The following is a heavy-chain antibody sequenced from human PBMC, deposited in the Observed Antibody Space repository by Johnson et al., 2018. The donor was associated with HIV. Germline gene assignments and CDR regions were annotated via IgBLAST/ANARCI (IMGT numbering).Heavy chain of an antibody. J-gene: IGHJ3*02. Sequence: VQLVESGGGVVQPGGSLRLSCAASGFTFSIYDIHWVRQAPGKGLEWVAMISHDGTNNFYADSVKGRFTVSRDNSKNTLYLEANSLGPEDTATYYCAKGSTPTMIIVVISAFDIWGQGTMVTVSS. V-gene: IGHV3-30*18. CDR1: GFTFSIYD. D-gene: IGHD3-22*01. CDR2: ISHDGTNN. CDR3: AKGSTPTMIIVVISAFDI.